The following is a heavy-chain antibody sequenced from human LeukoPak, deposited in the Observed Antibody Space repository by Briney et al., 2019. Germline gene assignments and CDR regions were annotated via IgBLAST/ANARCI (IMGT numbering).Heavy chain of an antibody. CDR3: TTDGAYNWNDVAWFDP. J-gene: IGHJ5*02. CDR1: GFTFSNAW. D-gene: IGHD1-1*01. CDR2: IKSKTDGGTT. Sequence: GGSLRLSCAASGFTFSNAWMSWVRQAPGKGLEWVGRIKSKTDGGTTDYAAPVKGRFTISRDVSKDTLYLQMNSLKTEDTAVYYCTTDGAYNWNDVAWFDPWGQGTLVTASS. V-gene: IGHV3-15*01.